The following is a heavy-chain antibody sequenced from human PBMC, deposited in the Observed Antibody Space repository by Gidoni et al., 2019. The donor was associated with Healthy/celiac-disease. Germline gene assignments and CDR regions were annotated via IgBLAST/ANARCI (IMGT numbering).Heavy chain of an antibody. V-gene: IGHV3-30*18. CDR2: ISYDGSNK. Sequence: QVQLVESGGGVVQPGRSLRLSCAASGFTFSSYGMHWVRQAPGKGLEWVAVISYDGSNKYYADSVKGRFTISRDNSKNTLYLQMNSLRAEDTAVYYCAKDPLYCSGGSCYLGHYFDYWGQGTLVTVSS. CDR3: AKDPLYCSGGSCYLGHYFDY. J-gene: IGHJ4*02. D-gene: IGHD2-15*01. CDR1: GFTFSSYG.